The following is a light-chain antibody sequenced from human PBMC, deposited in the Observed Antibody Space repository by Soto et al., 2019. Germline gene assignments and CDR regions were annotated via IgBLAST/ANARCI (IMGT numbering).Light chain of an antibody. Sequence: DIQMTQSPSSLSASVGDRVTITCRASQSISTYLNWYQQKPGKAPEFLIYSASSLQSGVPSRFSGSGSGTYFTLPINTLQPENLATYSCKQIYSPPWPFGKGTKVKIK. CDR1: QSISTY. V-gene: IGKV1-39*01. J-gene: IGKJ1*01. CDR3: KQIYSPPWP. CDR2: SAS.